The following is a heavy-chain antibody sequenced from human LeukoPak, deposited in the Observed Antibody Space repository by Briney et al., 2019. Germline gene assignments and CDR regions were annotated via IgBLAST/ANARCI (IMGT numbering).Heavy chain of an antibody. D-gene: IGHD3-3*01. J-gene: IGHJ4*02. V-gene: IGHV3-30*02. Sequence: AGSLRLSCAASGFTFSSYGMHWVRQAPGKGLEWVAFIRYDGSNKYYADSVKGRFTISRDNSKNTLYLQMNSLRAEDTAVYYCAKDVFHAVPPHFDYWGQGTLVTVSS. CDR2: IRYDGSNK. CDR1: GFTFSSYG. CDR3: AKDVFHAVPPHFDY.